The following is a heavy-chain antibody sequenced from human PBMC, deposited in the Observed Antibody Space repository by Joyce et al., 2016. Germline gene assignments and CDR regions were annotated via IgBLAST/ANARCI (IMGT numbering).Heavy chain of an antibody. Sequence: QVQLQESGPGLVKPSQTLSLTCTVSGGPISSGDYYWSWIRQSPGKGLEWIGYIHYSGSTSYNPSLKSRLTRSVDTSKNQFYLKLSSVTAADTAVYYCASDLLTGYSHFDYWGQGTLVIVSS. CDR2: IHYSGST. J-gene: IGHJ4*02. D-gene: IGHD3-9*01. V-gene: IGHV4-30-4*01. CDR1: GGPISSGDYY. CDR3: ASDLLTGYSHFDY.